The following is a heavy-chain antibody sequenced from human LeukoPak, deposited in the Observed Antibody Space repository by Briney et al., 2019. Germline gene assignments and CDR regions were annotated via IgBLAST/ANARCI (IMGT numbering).Heavy chain of an antibody. Sequence: ASVKVSCKASGYTFTSYGISWVRQAPGQGLEWMGWISAYNGNTNYAQKLQGRVTMTTDISTSTAYMELRSLRSDDTAVYYCARDLPWFGEFSYNWFDPWGQGTLVTVSS. CDR3: ARDLPWFGEFSYNWFDP. V-gene: IGHV1-18*01. D-gene: IGHD3-10*01. CDR1: GYTFTSYG. CDR2: ISAYNGNT. J-gene: IGHJ5*02.